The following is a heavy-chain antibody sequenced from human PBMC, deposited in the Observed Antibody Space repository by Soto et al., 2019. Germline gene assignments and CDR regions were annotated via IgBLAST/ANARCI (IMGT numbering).Heavy chain of an antibody. D-gene: IGHD1-7*01. J-gene: IGHJ4*02. CDR3: AMAGNYRYFDA. Sequence: QVQLQESGPGLVTPSETLSLTCTVSGGTVSSGGYYWSWIRQPPGKGLEWIGCISCRGSANYNPSLKSRITISVDTSKNQFSLKLISVTAADTAVYYCAMAGNYRYFDAWGQGTLVTVSS. V-gene: IGHV4-61*08. CDR1: GGTVSSGGYY. CDR2: ISCRGSA.